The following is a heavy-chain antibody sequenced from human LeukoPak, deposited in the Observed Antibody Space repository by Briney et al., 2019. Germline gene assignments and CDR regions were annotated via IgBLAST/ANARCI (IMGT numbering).Heavy chain of an antibody. V-gene: IGHV3-9*01. CDR3: ARGNRDSSGFYFYYGMDV. CDR1: GFTYDDYA. J-gene: IGHJ6*02. CDR2: ISWDSYNI. Sequence: PGRSLRLSCAASGFTYDDYAMFWVRQAPGKGLGWVSGISWDSYNIGYAASVKGRFTISRDNAKNSLYLQMNSLRPEDTASYYCARGNRDSSGFYFYYGMDVWGQGTTVTVSS. D-gene: IGHD3-22*01.